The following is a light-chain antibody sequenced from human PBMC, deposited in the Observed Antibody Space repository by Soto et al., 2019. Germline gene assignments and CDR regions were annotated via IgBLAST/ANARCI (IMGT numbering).Light chain of an antibody. J-gene: IGLJ2*01. CDR1: SSDVGGYNY. CDR3: SSYTSDTTLDVR. CDR2: DVS. V-gene: IGLV2-14*03. Sequence: QSALTQPASVSGSPGQSSTISCTGTSSDVGGYNYVSWYQQHPGKAPKLMIYDVSNRPSGVSNRFSGSKSGNTAPLTISGLQSEYEADYYCSSYTSDTTLDVRIGGGTQLTVL.